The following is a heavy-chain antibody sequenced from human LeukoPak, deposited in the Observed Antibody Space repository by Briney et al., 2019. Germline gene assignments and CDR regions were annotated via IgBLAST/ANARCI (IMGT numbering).Heavy chain of an antibody. CDR2: INHSGST. V-gene: IGHV4-34*01. J-gene: IGHJ4*02. CDR3: ARVTVVPAAIASSSVDY. D-gene: IGHD2-2*01. Sequence: SEILSLTCAVYGGSFSGYFWTWIRQPPGKGLEWIGEINHSGSTNYNPSLKSRVTISVGTSKNQFSLKLSSVTAADTAVYYCARVTVVPAAIASSSVDYWGQGTLVTISS. CDR1: GGSFSGYF.